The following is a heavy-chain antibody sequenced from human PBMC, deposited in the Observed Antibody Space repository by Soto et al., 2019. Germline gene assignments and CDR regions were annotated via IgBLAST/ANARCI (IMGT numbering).Heavy chain of an antibody. CDR1: GFTFSDYG. CDR2: ISYDGRKN. V-gene: IGHV3-30*18. D-gene: IGHD6-19*01. Sequence: GSLRLSCAASGFTFSDYGMHWVRQAPGKGLEWVAVISYDGRKNYYGGSVKGRFTIARDNSKNTLSLQMSSLRFDDTAVYYCAKALPIYTSGWYNYHGMDVWGQGTTVTVSS. J-gene: IGHJ6*02. CDR3: AKALPIYTSGWYNYHGMDV.